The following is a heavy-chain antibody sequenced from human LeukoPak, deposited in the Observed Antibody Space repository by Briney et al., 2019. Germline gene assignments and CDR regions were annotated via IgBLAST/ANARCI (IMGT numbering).Heavy chain of an antibody. CDR1: GGSISSYY. D-gene: IGHD4-17*01. CDR3: ARLFDYGDYYPDCAFDI. J-gene: IGHJ3*02. V-gene: IGHV4-59*08. Sequence: SETLSVTCTVSGGSISSYYWSWIRQPPGKGLEWIGYIYYSGSTNYNPSLKSRVTISVDTSKNQFSLKLSSVTAADTAVYYCARLFDYGDYYPDCAFDIWGQGTMVTVSS. CDR2: IYYSGST.